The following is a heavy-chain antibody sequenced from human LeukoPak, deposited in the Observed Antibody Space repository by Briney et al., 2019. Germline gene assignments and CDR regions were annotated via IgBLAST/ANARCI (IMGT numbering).Heavy chain of an antibody. V-gene: IGHV4-59*01. CDR3: ARDGYCSSGACYTEYMDV. CDR1: GDSISSFY. Sequence: SETLSLTCTVSGDSISSFYWSWIRQPPGKGLEWIGYIYYRAGTNYNPSLKSRVTISIDTPKNQFSLKVTSVTAADTAVYYCARDGYCSSGACYTEYMDVWGSGTTVIVSS. D-gene: IGHD2-8*01. CDR2: IYYRAGT. J-gene: IGHJ6*03.